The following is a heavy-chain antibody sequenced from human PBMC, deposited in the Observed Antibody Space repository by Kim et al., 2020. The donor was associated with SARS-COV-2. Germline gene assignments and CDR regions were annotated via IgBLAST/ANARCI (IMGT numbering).Heavy chain of an antibody. Sequence: GESLKISCKGSGYSFTSYWIGWVRQMPGKGLEWMGIIYPGDSDTRYSPSFQGQVTISADKSISTAYLQWSSLKASDTAMYYCARHRSVTMVRGPPGGMDVWGQGTTVTVSS. D-gene: IGHD3-10*01. CDR1: GYSFTSYW. CDR3: ARHRSVTMVRGPPGGMDV. V-gene: IGHV5-51*01. J-gene: IGHJ6*02. CDR2: IYPGDSDT.